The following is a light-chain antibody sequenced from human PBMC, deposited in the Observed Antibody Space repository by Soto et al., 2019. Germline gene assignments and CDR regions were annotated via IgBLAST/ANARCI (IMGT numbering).Light chain of an antibody. J-gene: IGKJ1*01. CDR2: AAS. CDR1: QSISSY. V-gene: IGKV1-39*01. Sequence: IQMTQSPSSLSASVGDRVTITCGASQSISSYLNWYQQKPGKAPKLLIYAASSLQSGVPSRFSGSGSGTEFTLTISSLQPDDFATYYCQHYNSYSEAFGQGTKVDIK. CDR3: QHYNSYSEA.